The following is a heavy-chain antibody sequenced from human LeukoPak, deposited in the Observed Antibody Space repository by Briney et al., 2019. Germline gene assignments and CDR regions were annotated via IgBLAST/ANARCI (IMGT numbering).Heavy chain of an antibody. CDR1: GGSISSGGYY. V-gene: IGHV4-30-2*01. CDR2: IYHSGST. J-gene: IGHJ4*02. CDR3: ARERTPSGSGYYFDY. Sequence: SETLSLTCTVSGGSISSGGYYWSWIRQPPGKGLEWIGYIYHSGSTYYNPSLKSRVTISVDRSKNQFSLKLSSVTAADTAVYYCARERTPSGSGYYFDYWGQGTLVTVSS. D-gene: IGHD3-10*01.